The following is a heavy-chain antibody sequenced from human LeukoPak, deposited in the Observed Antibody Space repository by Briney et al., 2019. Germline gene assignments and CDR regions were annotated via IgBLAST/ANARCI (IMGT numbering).Heavy chain of an antibody. V-gene: IGHV4-59*08. CDR2: IYYSGSI. CDR1: GGSISTYY. D-gene: IGHD5-18*01. Sequence: SETLSLTCTVSGGSISTYYWSWIRQPPGRGLEWIGYIYYSGSINYNPSLKSRVTISVDTSKNQFSLKLISVTAADTAVYYCARSRGYSYGTTFLDYWGQGTLVTVSS. J-gene: IGHJ4*02. CDR3: ARSRGYSYGTTFLDY.